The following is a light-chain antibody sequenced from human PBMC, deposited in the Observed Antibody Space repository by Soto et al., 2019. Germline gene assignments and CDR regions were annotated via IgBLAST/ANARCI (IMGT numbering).Light chain of an antibody. J-gene: IGKJ5*01. CDR2: GAS. V-gene: IGKV3-20*01. CDR3: QQYDNSPIT. Sequence: EIVLTQSPGTLSLSPGERASLSCGASQSISSSFLAWYQQKPGQAPRLLIYGASSRATGIPDRFSGTGSETDFTLTSSRLEPEDFAVYYCQQYDNSPITFGQGTRVEIK. CDR1: QSISSSF.